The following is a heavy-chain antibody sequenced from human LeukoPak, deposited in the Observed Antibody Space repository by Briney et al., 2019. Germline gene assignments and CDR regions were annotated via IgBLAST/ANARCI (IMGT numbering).Heavy chain of an antibody. CDR1: GFTFSTYA. J-gene: IGHJ4*02. CDR2: ISGSAGNT. CDR3: AKRDSGYYFDY. Sequence: GGSLRLSCAASGFTFSTYAMSWVRQAPGKGLEWVSTISGSAGNTYYADSVKGRFTISRDNSKNTLYLQMNSLRAEDTAVYYCAKRDSGYYFDYWGRGTLVTASS. D-gene: IGHD3-22*01. V-gene: IGHV3-23*01.